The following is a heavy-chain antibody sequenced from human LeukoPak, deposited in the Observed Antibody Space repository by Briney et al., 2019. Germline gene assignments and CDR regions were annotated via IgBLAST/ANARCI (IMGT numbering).Heavy chain of an antibody. Sequence: ASVKVSCKASGYTFTSYGISWVRQAPGQGLEWMGWINPNSGGTNYAQKFQGRVTMTRDTSISTAYMELSRLRSDDTAVYYCATIMTTVTTFYYYYGMDVWGQGTTVTVSS. CDR2: INPNSGGT. V-gene: IGHV1-2*02. CDR3: ATIMTTVTTFYYYYGMDV. J-gene: IGHJ6*02. CDR1: GYTFTSYG. D-gene: IGHD4-17*01.